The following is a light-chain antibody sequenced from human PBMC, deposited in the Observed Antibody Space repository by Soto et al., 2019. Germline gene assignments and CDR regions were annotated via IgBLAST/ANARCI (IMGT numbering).Light chain of an antibody. CDR3: QQYNSYPWT. CDR1: QSISSW. CDR2: KAS. Sequence: DIQMTQSPSTLSASVGDRVTITCRASQSISSWLAWYQQKPGKAPKVLIYKASSLESGVPSRFSGSESGTEFPFTISSLQADYFATYYCQQYNSYPWTFGQGTKVEI. V-gene: IGKV1-5*03. J-gene: IGKJ1*01.